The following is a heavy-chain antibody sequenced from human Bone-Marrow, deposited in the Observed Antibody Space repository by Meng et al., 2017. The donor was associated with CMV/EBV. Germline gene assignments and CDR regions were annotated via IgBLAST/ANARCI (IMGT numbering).Heavy chain of an antibody. D-gene: IGHD1-7*01. Sequence: GESLKISCTASGFTFSNAWMSWVRQAPGKGLEWVSYISSSGSTIYYADSVKGRFTISRDNAKNSLYLQMNSLRAEDTAVYYCASTGTGPYWGQGTLVTVSS. CDR3: ASTGTGPY. V-gene: IGHV3-11*04. CDR2: ISSSGSTI. J-gene: IGHJ1*01. CDR1: GFTFSNAW.